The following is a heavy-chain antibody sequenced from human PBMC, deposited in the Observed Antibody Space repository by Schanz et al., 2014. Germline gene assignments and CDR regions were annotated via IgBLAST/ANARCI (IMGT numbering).Heavy chain of an antibody. J-gene: IGHJ4*02. CDR3: AKGRFGAVWGVW. CDR2: ISGSGGST. V-gene: IGHV3-23*04. CDR1: GFAFSSYA. D-gene: IGHD3-10*01. Sequence: EVHLVESGGGLVQPGRSLRLSCAASGFAFSSYAMSWVRQAPGKGLEWVSAISGSGGSTYYADSVKGRFTISRDNSKNTLYLQMNSLRAEDTAVYYCAKGRFGAVWGVWWGQGTLVTVSS.